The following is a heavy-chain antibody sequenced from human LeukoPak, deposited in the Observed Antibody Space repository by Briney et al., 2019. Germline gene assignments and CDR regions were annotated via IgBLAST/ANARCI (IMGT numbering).Heavy chain of an antibody. D-gene: IGHD6-19*01. CDR3: SRELQTNSRGLE. J-gene: IGHJ4*02. CDR2: ISSSGSTI. CDR1: GFTFSDYY. V-gene: IGHV3-11*04. Sequence: GGSLRLSCAASGFTFSDYYMSWIRQAPGKGLEWVSYISSSGSTIYYADSVKGRFTISRDNAKNSLYLQMNSLRAEDTAVYYWSRELQTNSRGLEGGQGTLVTVSS.